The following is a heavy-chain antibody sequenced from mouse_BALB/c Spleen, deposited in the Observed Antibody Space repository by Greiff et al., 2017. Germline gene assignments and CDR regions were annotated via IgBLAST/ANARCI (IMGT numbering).Heavy chain of an antibody. Sequence: EVMLVESGAELVRSGASVKLSCTASGFNIKDYYMHWVKQRPEQGLEWIGWIDPENGDTEYAPKFQGKATMTADTSSNTAYLQLSSLTSEDTAVYYCNAGDYYGSSYVYAMDYWGQGTSVTVSS. CDR3: NAGDYYGSSYVYAMDY. J-gene: IGHJ4*01. CDR2: IDPENGDT. V-gene: IGHV14-4*02. CDR1: GFNIKDYY. D-gene: IGHD1-1*01.